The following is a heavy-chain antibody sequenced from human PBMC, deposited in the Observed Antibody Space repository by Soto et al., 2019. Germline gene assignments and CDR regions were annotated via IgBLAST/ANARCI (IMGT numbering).Heavy chain of an antibody. CDR3: ARGVIH. CDR1: GGSISSGGYS. V-gene: IGHV4-31*11. Sequence: SETPSLTCAVSGGSISSGGYSWSWILHPPGKGLEWIGYIYYSGSTSYNPSLKSRLTISVDTSKNQFSLKLSSVTAADTAVYYCARGVIHWGQGTLVTVSS. CDR2: IYYSGST. J-gene: IGHJ4*02. D-gene: IGHD3-16*02.